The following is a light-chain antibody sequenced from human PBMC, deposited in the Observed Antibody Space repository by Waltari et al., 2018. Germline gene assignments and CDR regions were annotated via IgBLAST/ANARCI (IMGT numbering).Light chain of an antibody. J-gene: IGLJ3*02. CDR3: NSYTGSSSWV. V-gene: IGLV2-14*01. CDR1: NRAIGFYNY. CDR2: DVS. Sequence: QSALTHPTSVSGSPGQSITLSSTGTNRAIGFYNYVPWYQQYPGKVPQLRIYDVSDRPSGVSSRFSGSKSGNTASLTISGLQADDEADYYCNSYTGSSSWVFGGGTKLTVL.